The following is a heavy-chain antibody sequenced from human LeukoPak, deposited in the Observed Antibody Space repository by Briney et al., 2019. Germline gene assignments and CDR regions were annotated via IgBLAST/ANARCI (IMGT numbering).Heavy chain of an antibody. V-gene: IGHV4-59*01. J-gene: IGHJ4*02. D-gene: IGHD6-19*01. CDR3: ARGASGWYWIDY. CDR2: IYYTGST. CDR1: GDSISSYN. Sequence: SETLSLTCTVSGDSISSYNWNWIRQPPGKGLEWIGNIYYTGSTNYNPSFKGRVTISVDTSKNQFSLKLSSVTAADTAVFYCARGASGWYWIDYWGMGTLVTVSS.